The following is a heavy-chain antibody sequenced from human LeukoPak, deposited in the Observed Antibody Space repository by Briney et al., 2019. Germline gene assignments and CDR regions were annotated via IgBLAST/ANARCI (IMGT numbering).Heavy chain of an antibody. CDR1: GFAFSSCS. CDR2: IYSDSSTI. V-gene: IGHV3-48*04. J-gene: IGHJ4*02. D-gene: IGHD5-12*01. Sequence: PGGSLRLSCAASGFAFSSCSMNWVRQAPGKGLEWVSYIYSDSSTIYYADSVKGRFTISRDNAKNSLYLQMNSLRAEDTAVYYCARATDVGSGYDPYWGQGTLVTVSS. CDR3: ARATDVGSGYDPY.